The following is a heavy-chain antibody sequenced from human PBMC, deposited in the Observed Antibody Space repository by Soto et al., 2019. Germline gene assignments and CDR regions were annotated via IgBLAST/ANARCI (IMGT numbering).Heavy chain of an antibody. V-gene: IGHV3-48*03. CDR1: GFTFSSYE. J-gene: IGHJ6*02. Sequence: GGSLRLSCAASGFTFSSYEMNWVRQAPGKGLEWVSYISSSGSTIYYADSVKGRFTISRDNAKNSLYLQMNSLRAEDTAVYYCARGARITIFGVVTPYGMDVWGQGTTVTVSS. CDR2: ISSSGSTI. D-gene: IGHD3-3*01. CDR3: ARGARITIFGVVTPYGMDV.